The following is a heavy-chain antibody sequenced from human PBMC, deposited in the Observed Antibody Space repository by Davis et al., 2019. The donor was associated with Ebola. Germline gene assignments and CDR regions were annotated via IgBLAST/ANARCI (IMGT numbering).Heavy chain of an antibody. CDR2: IYYTGST. CDR1: GGSVSSGSHY. V-gene: IGHV4-61*01. D-gene: IGHD4-17*01. J-gene: IGHJ4*02. Sequence: PSETLSLTCTVSGGSVSSGSHYWSWLRQPPGKGLEWIGYIYYTGSTNYNPSLKSRVTISLDTSKNQFSLKMSSVTAADTAVYYCARGVYGAYFDYWGQGTLVTVSS. CDR3: ARGVYGAYFDY.